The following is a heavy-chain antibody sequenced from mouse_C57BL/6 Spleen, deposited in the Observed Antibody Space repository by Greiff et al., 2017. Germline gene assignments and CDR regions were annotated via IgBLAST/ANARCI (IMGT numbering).Heavy chain of an antibody. Sequence: EVQLVESGGGLVQPKGSLKLSCAASGFSFNTYAMNWVRQAPGKGLEWVARIRSKSNNYATYYADSVKDRFTISSDDSERMLYLQMNNLKTEDTAMYYCVRHGSKNYAMDYWGQGTSVTVSS. D-gene: IGHD1-1*01. CDR1: GFSFNTYA. CDR2: IRSKSNNYAT. CDR3: VRHGSKNYAMDY. V-gene: IGHV10-1*01. J-gene: IGHJ4*01.